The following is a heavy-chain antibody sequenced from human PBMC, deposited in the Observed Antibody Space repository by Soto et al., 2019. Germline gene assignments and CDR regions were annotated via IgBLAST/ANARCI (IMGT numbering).Heavy chain of an antibody. CDR1: GGSISSGGYS. Sequence: PSETLSLTCAVSGGSISSGGYSWSWIRQPPGKGLEWIGYIYHSGSTYYNPSLKSRVTISVDRSKNQFSLKLSSVTAADTAVYYCARGPRRVGRYFDWFPWSWFRFDYWGQGTLVTVSS. D-gene: IGHD3-9*01. J-gene: IGHJ4*02. CDR3: ARGPRRVGRYFDWFPWSWFRFDY. V-gene: IGHV4-30-2*01. CDR2: IYHSGST.